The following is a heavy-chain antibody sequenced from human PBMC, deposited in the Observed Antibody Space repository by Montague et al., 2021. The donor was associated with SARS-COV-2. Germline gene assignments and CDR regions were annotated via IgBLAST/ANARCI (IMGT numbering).Heavy chain of an antibody. Sequence: TLSLICTVSGGSISSGSHYWSWIRQPAGKGLEWIGRIDTSGNTKYISSLKSRVTISVDTSKNQFSLKLSSVTAADMAVYYCARRIDYYGIDVWGQGTTVTVSS. D-gene: IGHD1-26*01. J-gene: IGHJ6*02. V-gene: IGHV4-61*02. CDR2: IDTSGNT. CDR3: ARRIDYYGIDV. CDR1: GGSISSGSHY.